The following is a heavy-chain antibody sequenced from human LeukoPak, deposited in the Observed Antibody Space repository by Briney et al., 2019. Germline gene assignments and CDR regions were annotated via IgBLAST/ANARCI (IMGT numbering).Heavy chain of an antibody. V-gene: IGHV1-69*13. Sequence: GASVKVSCKASGGTFSSYAISWVRQAPGQGLEWMGGIIPIFGTANYAQKFQGRVTITADESTSTAYMELSSLRSEDTAVYYCAREAGSSSWYRSYYYYYMDVWGKGTTVTISS. J-gene: IGHJ6*03. D-gene: IGHD6-13*01. CDR1: GGTFSSYA. CDR3: AREAGSSSWYRSYYYYYMDV. CDR2: IIPIFGTA.